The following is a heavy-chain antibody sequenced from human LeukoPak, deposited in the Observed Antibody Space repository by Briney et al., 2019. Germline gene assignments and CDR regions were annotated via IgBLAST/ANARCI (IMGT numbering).Heavy chain of an antibody. J-gene: IGHJ4*02. CDR3: ARTIHLAYDTSAYSHFDY. CDR1: GGSISSSSYY. Sequence: SETLSLTCTVSGGSISSSSYYWGWIRQPPGKGLEWIGNIYYSGSTYYNPSLKSRVTISVDTSKNQFSLKLSSVTAADTAVYYCARTIHLAYDTSAYSHFDYWGQGTLVTVSS. CDR2: IYYSGST. V-gene: IGHV4-39*01. D-gene: IGHD3-22*01.